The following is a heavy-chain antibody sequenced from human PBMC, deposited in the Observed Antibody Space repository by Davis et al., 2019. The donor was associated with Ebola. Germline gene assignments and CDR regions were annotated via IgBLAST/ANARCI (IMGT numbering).Heavy chain of an antibody. J-gene: IGHJ6*02. CDR3: VRDTSHQLPHWLYYFYGMDV. D-gene: IGHD2-2*01. CDR1: GFTFSNYY. V-gene: IGHV3-74*01. Sequence: HTGGSLRLSCAASGFTFSNYYMHWVRQAPGKGLEWVARIKTDGSTTRYADSVKGRFTISRDNTKNTLYLQMNSLRGEDTAVYYCVRDTSHQLPHWLYYFYGMDVWGQGTVVTVSS. CDR2: IKTDGSTT.